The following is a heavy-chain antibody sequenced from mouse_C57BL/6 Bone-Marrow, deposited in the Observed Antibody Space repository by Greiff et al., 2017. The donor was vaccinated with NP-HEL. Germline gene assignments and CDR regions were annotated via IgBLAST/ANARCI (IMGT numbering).Heavy chain of an antibody. CDR2: ISSGSSTI. J-gene: IGHJ2*01. CDR1: GFTFSDYG. V-gene: IGHV5-17*01. D-gene: IGHD1-1*01. CDR3: ARGGTTWSFDY. Sequence: EVKLQESGGGLVKPGGSLKLSCAASGFTFSDYGMHWVRQAPEKGLEWVAYISSGSSTIYYADTVKGRFTISRDNAKNTLFLQMTSLRSEDTAMYYCARGGTTWSFDYWGQGTTLTVSS.